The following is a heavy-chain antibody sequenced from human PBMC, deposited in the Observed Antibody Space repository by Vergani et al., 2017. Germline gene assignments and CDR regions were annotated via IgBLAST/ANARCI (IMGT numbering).Heavy chain of an antibody. J-gene: IGHJ3*01. D-gene: IGHD2-2*01. CDR2: VSTGTKSQ. Sequence: QVQLQESGPGLVKPSQTLSLTCTVSGGSISSGGYYWSWIRQAPGKGLEWVSFVSTGTKSQSYAESVKGRFTISRDSAKNSLYRQMDSLRAEDTSVYYCSREYSSTSGRAFDFWGQGTKVTVSS. CDR3: SREYSSTSGRAFDF. V-gene: IGHV3-11*04. CDR1: GGSISSGGYY.